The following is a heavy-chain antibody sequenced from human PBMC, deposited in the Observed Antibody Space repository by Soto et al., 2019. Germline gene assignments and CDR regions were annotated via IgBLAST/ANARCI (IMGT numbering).Heavy chain of an antibody. CDR3: SRDVHFGEEDV. J-gene: IGHJ6*02. V-gene: IGHV4-30-2*01. CDR1: GFTFSSYA. Sequence: LRLSSAASGFTFSSYAMSWVRQAPGKGEEWNGYIYHSGSTYYNPSLKSRVTISVDRSKNQFSQKLSSVTAADPAVYFCSRDVHFGEEDVWSQVTTVTVSS. D-gene: IGHD4-17*01. CDR2: IYHSGST.